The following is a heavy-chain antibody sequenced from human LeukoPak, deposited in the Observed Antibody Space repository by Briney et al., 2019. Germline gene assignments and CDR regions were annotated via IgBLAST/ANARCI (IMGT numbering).Heavy chain of an antibody. J-gene: IGHJ6*04. CDR1: GFAFSASE. D-gene: IGHD3-10*02. CDR2: ISTSGTTI. V-gene: IGHV3-48*03. Sequence: GGSLRLSCAASGFAFSASEMTWVRQAPGKGLEWVSYISTSGTTIFYADSVKGRFTISRDNAKNSLYLQMNSLRAEDTAVYYCAELGITMIGGVWGKGTTVTISS. CDR3: AELGITMIGGV.